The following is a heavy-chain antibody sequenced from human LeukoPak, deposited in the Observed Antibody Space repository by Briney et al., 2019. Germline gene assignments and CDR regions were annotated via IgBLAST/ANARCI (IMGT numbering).Heavy chain of an antibody. D-gene: IGHD2-15*01. CDR2: INPNSGGT. V-gene: IGHV1-2*06. Sequence: ASVKVPCKAAGYTFTGYYMFWVRQAPGQGLEWMGRINPNSGGTNYAQKFQGRVTMTRDTSISTAYMELSRLRSDDTAVYYRARGYCSGGSCYSVENWFDPWGQGTLVTVSS. CDR1: GYTFTGYY. J-gene: IGHJ5*02. CDR3: ARGYCSGGSCYSVENWFDP.